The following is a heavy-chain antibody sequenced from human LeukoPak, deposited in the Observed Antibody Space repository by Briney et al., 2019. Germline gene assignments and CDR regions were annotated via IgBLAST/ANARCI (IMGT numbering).Heavy chain of an antibody. D-gene: IGHD6-13*01. CDR3: ATGYRSSWSFDY. Sequence: IPSETLSLTCSVSGGSISGYYWNWIRQPPGKGLEWIGYIYYDGNTNYSPSVKSQVTISVDMSKNQVSLKLTSVTAADTAVYYCATGYRSSWSFDYWGQGTLVTVSS. CDR2: IYYDGNT. V-gene: IGHV4-59*01. J-gene: IGHJ4*02. CDR1: GGSISGYY.